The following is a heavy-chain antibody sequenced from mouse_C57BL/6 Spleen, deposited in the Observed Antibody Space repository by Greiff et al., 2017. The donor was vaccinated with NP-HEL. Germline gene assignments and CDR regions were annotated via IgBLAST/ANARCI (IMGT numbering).Heavy chain of an antibody. CDR3: ARFGLLHAMDY. Sequence: QVQLQQSGPELVKPGASVKISCKASGYAFSSSWMNWVKQRPGKGLEWIGRIYPGDGDTNYNGKFKGKATLTADKSSSTAYMQLSSLTSEDSAVYFCARFGLLHAMDYWGQGTSVTVSS. D-gene: IGHD2-3*01. J-gene: IGHJ4*01. V-gene: IGHV1-82*01. CDR2: IYPGDGDT. CDR1: GYAFSSSW.